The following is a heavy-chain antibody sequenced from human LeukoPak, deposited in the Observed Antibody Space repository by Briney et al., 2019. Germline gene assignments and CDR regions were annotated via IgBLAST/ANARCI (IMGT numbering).Heavy chain of an antibody. CDR3: ARVAGNCGGDCYRLLY. CDR2: MNPNSANT. CDR1: GYTFTTYD. Sequence: ASVKVSCKASGYTFTTYDINWVRQATGQGLEWLGWMNPNSANTGYAQKFRGRVTMTRNISITTAYMELSNLRSEDTAVYYCARVAGNCGGDCYRLLYWGQGTLVTVSS. V-gene: IGHV1-8*01. J-gene: IGHJ4*02. D-gene: IGHD2-21*01.